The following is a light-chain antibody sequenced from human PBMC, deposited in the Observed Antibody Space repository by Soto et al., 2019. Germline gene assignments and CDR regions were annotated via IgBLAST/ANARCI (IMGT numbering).Light chain of an antibody. V-gene: IGLV1-44*01. CDR2: NNN. Sequence: QSVLTQPPSASGTPGQRVTISCSGRSSNIGSNTVNWDQHLPGTAPKLLIYNNNQRPSGVPDRFSGSKSGTSASLAISGLQSEDEADYFCAAWDDSLSGPVFGGGTKVTVL. CDR1: SSNIGSNT. CDR3: AAWDDSLSGPV. J-gene: IGLJ3*02.